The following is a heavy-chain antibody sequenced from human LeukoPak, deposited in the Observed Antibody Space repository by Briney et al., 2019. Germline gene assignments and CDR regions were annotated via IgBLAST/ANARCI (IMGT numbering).Heavy chain of an antibody. V-gene: IGHV1-69*13. CDR2: IIPIFATA. D-gene: IGHD3-22*01. CDR3: ARGPITTRSHFDY. CDR1: GGTFSSYA. J-gene: IGHJ4*02. Sequence: SVNVSCKASGGTFSSYATSWVRQAPGQGLEWMGGIIPIFATANYAQKFQGRVTITADESTSTAYMELSSLRSEDTAVYYCARGPITTRSHFDYWGQGTLVTVSS.